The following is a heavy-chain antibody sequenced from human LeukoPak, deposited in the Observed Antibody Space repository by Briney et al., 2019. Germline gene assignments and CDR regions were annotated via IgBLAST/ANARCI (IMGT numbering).Heavy chain of an antibody. CDR2: IYYSGSA. Sequence: SQTLSLTCTVSGGSISSGGYYWSWIREHPGKGLEWIGYIYYSGSAYYNPSLKSRVTISVDTSKSQFSLRLSSVTAADTAVYYCASLARGVISEVVHWGQGTLVTVSS. CDR1: GGSISSGGYY. V-gene: IGHV4-31*03. CDR3: ASLARGVISEVVH. D-gene: IGHD3-10*01. J-gene: IGHJ4*02.